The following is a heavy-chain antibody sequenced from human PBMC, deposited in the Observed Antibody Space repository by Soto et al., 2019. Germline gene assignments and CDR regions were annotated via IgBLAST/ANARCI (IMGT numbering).Heavy chain of an antibody. CDR2: IYYSGGT. CDR3: ARGRGYYDSTDFDY. J-gene: IGHJ4*02. V-gene: IGHV4-61*01. D-gene: IGHD3-16*01. Sequence: ESLSLTCAVSGASVSSGSYYGSWIRQPPGKGLEWIGYIYYSGGTNYKPSLRSRVTISVDTSKNQYSLKVTSVTSADTAVYYCARGRGYYDSTDFDYWGQGIQVTVYS. CDR1: GASVSSGSYY.